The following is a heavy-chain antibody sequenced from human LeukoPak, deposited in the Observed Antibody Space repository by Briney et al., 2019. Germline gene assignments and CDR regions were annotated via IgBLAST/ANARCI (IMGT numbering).Heavy chain of an antibody. V-gene: IGHV4-34*01. CDR2: INHSGST. Sequence: SETLSLTCAVYGGSFSGYYWSWIRQPPGKGLEWIGEINHSGSTYYNPSLKSRVTISVDTSKNQFSLKLSSVTAADTAVYFCARDTIDSSGYPYYFDYWGQGTLVTVSS. D-gene: IGHD3-22*01. CDR1: GGSFSGYY. CDR3: ARDTIDSSGYPYYFDY. J-gene: IGHJ4*02.